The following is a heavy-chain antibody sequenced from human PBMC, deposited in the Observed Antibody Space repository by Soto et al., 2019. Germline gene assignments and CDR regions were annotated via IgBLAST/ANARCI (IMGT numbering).Heavy chain of an antibody. Sequence: GASVKVSCKASGYTFTGYYMHWVRQAPGQGLEWMGWINPNSGGTNYAQKFQGRVTMTRDTSISTAYMELSGLRSDDTAVYYCARDLLRGHRSSSWDMDVWGQGTTVTVSS. CDR3: ARDLLRGHRSSSWDMDV. CDR2: INPNSGGT. V-gene: IGHV1-2*02. CDR1: GYTFTGYY. J-gene: IGHJ6*02. D-gene: IGHD6-13*01.